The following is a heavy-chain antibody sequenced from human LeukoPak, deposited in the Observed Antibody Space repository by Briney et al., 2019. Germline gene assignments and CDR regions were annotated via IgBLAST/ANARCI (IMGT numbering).Heavy chain of an antibody. CDR3: ARQYHSGYVTDY. D-gene: IGHD5-12*01. Sequence: GESLKISCKGSGYSFTSYWISWVRQLPGKGLEWMGRIDPSDSYTNYSPSFQGHVTISADKSISTAYLQWSSLKASDTAMYYCARQYHSGYVTDYWGQGTLVTVSS. CDR2: IDPSDSYT. CDR1: GYSFTSYW. J-gene: IGHJ4*02. V-gene: IGHV5-10-1*01.